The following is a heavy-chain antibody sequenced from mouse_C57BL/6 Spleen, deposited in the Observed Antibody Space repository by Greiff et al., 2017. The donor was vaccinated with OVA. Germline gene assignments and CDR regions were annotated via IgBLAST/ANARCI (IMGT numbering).Heavy chain of an antibody. CDR1: GYSITSGYY. Sequence: ESGPGLVKPSQSLSLTCSVTGYSITSGYYWNWIRQFPGNKLEWMGYISYDGSNNYNPSLKNRISITRDTSKNQFFLKLNSVTTEDTATYYCARGDYDYSPLYFDYWGQGTTLTVSS. CDR3: ARGDYDYSPLYFDY. D-gene: IGHD2-4*01. CDR2: ISYDGSN. V-gene: IGHV3-6*01. J-gene: IGHJ2*01.